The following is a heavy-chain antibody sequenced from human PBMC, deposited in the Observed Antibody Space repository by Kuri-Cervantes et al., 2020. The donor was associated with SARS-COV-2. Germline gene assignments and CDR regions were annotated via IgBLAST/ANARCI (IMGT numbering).Heavy chain of an antibody. D-gene: IGHD2-15*01. Sequence: GGSLRLSCAASGFTFSSYSMNWVRQAPGKGLEWVSSISSSSSYIYYADSVKGRFTISRDNSKNTLYLQMNSLRAEDTAVYYCASSAVVAATHYNYWGQGTLVTVSS. V-gene: IGHV3-21*01. J-gene: IGHJ4*02. CDR2: ISSSSSYI. CDR3: ASSAVVAATHYNY. CDR1: GFTFSSYS.